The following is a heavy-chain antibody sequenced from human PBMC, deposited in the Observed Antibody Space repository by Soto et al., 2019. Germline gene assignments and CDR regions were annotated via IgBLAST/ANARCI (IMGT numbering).Heavy chain of an antibody. CDR1: GFTFSSYG. V-gene: IGHV3-30*03. D-gene: IGHD5-12*01. J-gene: IGHJ6*02. Sequence: QVQLVESGGGVVQPGRSLRLSCVGSGFTFSSYGIHWVRQAPGKGLEWVAVVSYDGSDKYYADSVKGRFTISRDNSKNTLFLQMNTLGVEDTAVYHCARDAEAYVNVMATIRSAYYYHGLDVWGQGTTVFVSS. CDR2: VSYDGSDK. CDR3: ARDAEAYVNVMATIRSAYYYHGLDV.